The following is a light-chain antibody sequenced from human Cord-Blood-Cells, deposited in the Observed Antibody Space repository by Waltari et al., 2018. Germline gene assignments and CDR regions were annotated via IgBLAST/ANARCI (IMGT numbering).Light chain of an antibody. V-gene: IGKV4-1*01. CDR1: QSVLYSSNNKNY. CDR3: QQFYSTPYS. J-gene: IGKJ2*03. CDR2: WAS. Sequence: DIVMTQSPDSLAVSLGERATINCKSSQSVLYSSNNKNYLAWYQQKPGQPPKLLIYWASTRDSGVPDRVSGSGSGTDFTLTISGLQAEDVAVYYCQQFYSTPYSCGQGTKLEIK.